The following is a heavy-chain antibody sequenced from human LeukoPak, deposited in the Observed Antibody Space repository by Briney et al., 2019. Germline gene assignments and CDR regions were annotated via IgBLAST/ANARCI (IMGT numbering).Heavy chain of an antibody. CDR1: GFTFSSYS. D-gene: IGHD3-22*01. V-gene: IGHV3-21*01. CDR2: ISSSSSYI. Sequence: GGSLRLSCAASGFTFSSYSMNWVRQAPGKGLEWVSSISSSSSYIYYADSVKGRFTISRDNAKNSLYLQMNSLRAEDTAVYYCARRLSLLNYYDSSGYYLFDYWGQGTLVTVSS. CDR3: ARRLSLLNYYDSSGYYLFDY. J-gene: IGHJ4*02.